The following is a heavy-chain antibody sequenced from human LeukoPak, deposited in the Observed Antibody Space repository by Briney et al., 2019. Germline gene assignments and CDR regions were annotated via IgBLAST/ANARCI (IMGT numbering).Heavy chain of an antibody. CDR2: ISSSSSYI. V-gene: IGHV3-21*01. CDR3: ARDSYDYVWGSYRYTLFDY. CDR1: GFTFSSYS. D-gene: IGHD3-16*02. J-gene: IGHJ4*02. Sequence: KSGGSLRLSCAASGFTFSSYSMNWVRQAPGKGLEWVSSISSSSSYIYYADSVKGRFTISRDNAKNSLYLQMNSLRAEDTAVYYCARDSYDYVWGSYRYTLFDYWGQGTLVTVSS.